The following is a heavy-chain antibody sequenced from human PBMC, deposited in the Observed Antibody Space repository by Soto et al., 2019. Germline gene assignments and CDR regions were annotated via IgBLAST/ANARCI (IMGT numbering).Heavy chain of an antibody. Sequence: EVQLLESGGDLIQPGGSLRLSCAASGFTFNIYAMTWVRQAPGKGLEWVSAISRYGDFTYYADSVEGRFTISRDNSKNTRYLQMNSLRAEDTAVYYCAKDRYLDHDSRGYLFDNWGQGTVVTVSS. CDR1: GFTFNIYA. V-gene: IGHV3-23*01. J-gene: IGHJ4*02. CDR3: AKDRYLDHDSRGYLFDN. D-gene: IGHD3-22*01. CDR2: ISRYGDFT.